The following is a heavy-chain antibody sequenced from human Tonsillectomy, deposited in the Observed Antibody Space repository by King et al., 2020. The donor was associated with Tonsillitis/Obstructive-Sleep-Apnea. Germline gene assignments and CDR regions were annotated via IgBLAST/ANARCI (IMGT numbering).Heavy chain of an antibody. CDR3: VSDLVGATNY. J-gene: IGHJ4*02. Sequence: VQLVESGGGLVQPGGSLRLSCAASGFTFSSYWMYWVRQAPGKGLVWFSRIKGDGSSIIYADSVKGRFTISRDNAKNTLFLQMNSLRAEDTAVYYCVSDLVGATNYWGQGILVTVSS. D-gene: IGHD1-26*01. V-gene: IGHV3-74*01. CDR2: IKGDGSSI. CDR1: GFTFSSYW.